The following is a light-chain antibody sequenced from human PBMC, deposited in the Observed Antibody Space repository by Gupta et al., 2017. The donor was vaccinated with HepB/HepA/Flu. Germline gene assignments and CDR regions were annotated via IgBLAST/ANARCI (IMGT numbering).Light chain of an antibody. CDR3: QQYETSIT. CDR1: QTLTNIY. Sequence: EIVLMQSPGTLSLSPGEGATLSCRASQTLTNIYLAWYQQKPGQAPRLLIYRASNRATGIPDRFTGSGSGTDFTLTISRLESDDFAVYYCQQYETSITFGQGTRLDIK. J-gene: IGKJ5*01. V-gene: IGKV3-20*01. CDR2: RAS.